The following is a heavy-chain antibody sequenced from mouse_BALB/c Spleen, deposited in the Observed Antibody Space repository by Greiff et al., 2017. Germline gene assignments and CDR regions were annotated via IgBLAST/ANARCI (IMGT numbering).Heavy chain of an antibody. Sequence: EVKVEESGGGLVKPGGSLKLSCAASGFTFSSYTMSWVRQTPEKRLEWVATISSGGSYTYYPDSVKGRFTISRDNAKNTLYLQMSSLKSEDTAMYYCTRDGNLSYDFDYWGQGTTLTVSS. V-gene: IGHV5-6-4*01. CDR1: GFTFSSYT. J-gene: IGHJ2*01. CDR2: ISSGGSYT. D-gene: IGHD2-1*01. CDR3: TRDGNLSYDFDY.